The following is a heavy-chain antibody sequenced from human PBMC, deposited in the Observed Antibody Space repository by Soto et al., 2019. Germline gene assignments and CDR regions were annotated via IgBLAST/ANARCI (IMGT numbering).Heavy chain of an antibody. J-gene: IGHJ5*02. Sequence: PSETLSLTCAVYGGSFSGYYWSWIRQPPGKGLEWIGEINHSGSTNYNPSLKSRVTISVDTSKNQFSLKLSSVTAADTAVYYCARGRGYYDRWFVPWGQGTLVTVSS. CDR1: GGSFSGYY. CDR3: ARGRGYYDRWFVP. V-gene: IGHV4-34*01. CDR2: INHSGST. D-gene: IGHD3-3*01.